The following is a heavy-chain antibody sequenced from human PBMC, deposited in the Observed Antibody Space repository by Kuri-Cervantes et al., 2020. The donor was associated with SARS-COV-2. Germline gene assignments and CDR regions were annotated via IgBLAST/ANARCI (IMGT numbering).Heavy chain of an antibody. V-gene: IGHV1-69*06. CDR3: ARPYCTSSTCYDGTFDS. Sequence: SVKVSCKASGGTFSSYAVTWVRQAPGRGFEWMGRIVPLFGTTIYAEKFRGRVTITADKSTNTAYMDLSSLRSEDTAVYYCARPYCTSSTCYDGTFDSWGQGILVTVSS. D-gene: IGHD2-2*01. CDR1: GGTFSSYA. CDR2: IVPLFGTT. J-gene: IGHJ4*02.